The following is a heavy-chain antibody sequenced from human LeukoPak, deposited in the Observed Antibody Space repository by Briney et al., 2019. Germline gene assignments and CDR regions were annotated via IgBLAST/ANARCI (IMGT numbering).Heavy chain of an antibody. CDR1: GFTFSSYA. D-gene: IGHD6-19*01. V-gene: IGHV3-30-3*01. Sequence: GGSLRLSCAASGFTFSSYAMHWVRQAPGKGLEWVAVISYDGSNKYYADSVKGRFTISRDNSKNTLYLQMNSLRAEDTAMYYCARGWQRPIQSSGWDHTFDSWGQGTLVTVS. J-gene: IGHJ4*02. CDR3: ARGWQRPIQSSGWDHTFDS. CDR2: ISYDGSNK.